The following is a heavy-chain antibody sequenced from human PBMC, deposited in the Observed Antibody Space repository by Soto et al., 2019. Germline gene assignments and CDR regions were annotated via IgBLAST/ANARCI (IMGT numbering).Heavy chain of an antibody. CDR2: IYYTGST. CDR3: AREYTNSPEAFDS. D-gene: IGHD6-6*01. V-gene: IGHV4-61*01. J-gene: IGHJ4*02. CDR1: GGSVNSDHYY. Sequence: QVQLQESGPGLVKPSETLSLTCTVSGGSVNSDHYYWSWIRQPPGKGLEWIGYIYYTGSTNYNPSLESRVTISLDPSRNQFSLKLSSVTAADTAMFYCAREYTNSPEAFDSWGQGALVTVSS.